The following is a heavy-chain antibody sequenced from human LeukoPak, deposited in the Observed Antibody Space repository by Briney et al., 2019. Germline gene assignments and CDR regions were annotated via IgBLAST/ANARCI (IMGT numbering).Heavy chain of an antibody. V-gene: IGHV3-23*01. D-gene: IGHD3-9*01. CDR1: GFTFTSYA. Sequence: PGGSLRLSCAASGFTFTSYAMSWVRQAPGEGLEWVSAISGTGGSTYYADSVKGRFTISRDNSKNTLYLQMNSLKADDTAVYYCAKGESGRYFDWLSGPWGQGTLVTVSS. J-gene: IGHJ5*02. CDR2: ISGTGGST. CDR3: AKGESGRYFDWLSGP.